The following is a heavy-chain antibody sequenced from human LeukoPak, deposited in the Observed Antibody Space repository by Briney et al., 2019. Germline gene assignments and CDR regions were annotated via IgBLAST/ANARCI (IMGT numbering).Heavy chain of an antibody. CDR2: IFYTGKT. Sequence: PSETLSLTCTVSGGSVYTSDYYWGWVRQPPGKGPEWIGDIFYTGKTNYNPSLKSRVSISIDTSENQFSLKLTSVTAADTAVYYCARVFDSWGQGTLVTVSS. CDR1: GGSVYTSDYY. J-gene: IGHJ4*02. CDR3: ARVFDS. V-gene: IGHV4-39*07.